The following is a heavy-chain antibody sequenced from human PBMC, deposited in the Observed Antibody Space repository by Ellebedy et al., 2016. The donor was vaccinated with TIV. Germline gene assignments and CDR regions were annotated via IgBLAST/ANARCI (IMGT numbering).Heavy chain of an antibody. CDR3: TSGYSYAYPH. Sequence: PGGSLRLSCAASGFTFSDSTMHWVRQASGKGLEWVGRIKSKGNNYATAYSASVKGRFTISRDDSKNTAYLQMNSLKTEDTAVYYCTSGYSYAYPHWGQGTLVTVSS. CDR1: GFTFSDST. V-gene: IGHV3-73*01. CDR2: IKSKGNNYAT. D-gene: IGHD5-18*01. J-gene: IGHJ4*02.